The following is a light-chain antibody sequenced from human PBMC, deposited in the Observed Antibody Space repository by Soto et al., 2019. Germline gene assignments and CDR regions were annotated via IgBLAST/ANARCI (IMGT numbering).Light chain of an antibody. J-gene: IGKJ1*01. CDR3: QQYNNWWT. CDR2: GAT. CDR1: QSVSNN. V-gene: IGKV3-15*01. Sequence: EIVMTQSPATLSVSPGERATLSCRASQSVSNNLAWDQKKPGQAPRLLIYGATTRATGIPASFSGSGSGTEFTLINSSLQSEDFAFYYCQQYNNWWTFGQGTRVDIK.